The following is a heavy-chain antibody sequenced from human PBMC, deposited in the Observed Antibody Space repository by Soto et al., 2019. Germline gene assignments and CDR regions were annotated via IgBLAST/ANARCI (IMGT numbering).Heavy chain of an antibody. V-gene: IGHV1-69*02. CDR1: GGTFSSYT. D-gene: IGHD2-21*02. J-gene: IGHJ6*02. CDR2: IIPILGIA. Sequence: QVQLVQSGAEVKKPGSSVKVSCKASGGTFSSYTISWVRQAPGQGLEWMGRIIPILGIANYAQKFQGRVTITADKSTSTDYIELSSLRAEDTAVYYCAVQLAYCGGDCYSYYYYYGMDVWGQGTTVTVSS. CDR3: AVQLAYCGGDCYSYYYYYGMDV.